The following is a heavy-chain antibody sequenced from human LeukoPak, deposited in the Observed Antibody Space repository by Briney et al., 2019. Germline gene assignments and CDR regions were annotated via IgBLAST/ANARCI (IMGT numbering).Heavy chain of an antibody. J-gene: IGHJ4*02. Sequence: PGGSLRLSCAASGFTFSDYYMSWIRQAPGKGLEWASYISSSGSTIYYADSVKGRFTISRDNAKNSLYLQMNSLRAEDTAVYYCARTSMILVVPYFDYWGQGTLVTVSS. V-gene: IGHV3-11*01. CDR1: GFTFSDYY. CDR2: ISSSGSTI. D-gene: IGHD3-22*01. CDR3: ARTSMILVVPYFDY.